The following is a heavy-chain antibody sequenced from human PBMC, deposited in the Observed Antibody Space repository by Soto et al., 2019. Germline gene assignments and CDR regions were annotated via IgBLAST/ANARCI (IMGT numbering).Heavy chain of an antibody. V-gene: IGHV3-23*01. CDR3: TNRKLPTRPWGPAFDV. J-gene: IGHJ3*01. CDR2: ISSSGGSA. CDR1: GFTFGSYA. D-gene: IGHD6-6*01. Sequence: PGGSLRLSCAASGFTFGSYAMSWVRQAPGKGLEWVSAISSSGGSAFYPDSVRGRFAISRDNSKNTLFLQMNSLRAEDTAVYYCTNRKLPTRPWGPAFDVWGQGTMVTV.